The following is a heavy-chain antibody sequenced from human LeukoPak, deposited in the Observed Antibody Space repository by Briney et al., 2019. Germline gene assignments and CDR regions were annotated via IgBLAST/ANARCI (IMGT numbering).Heavy chain of an antibody. V-gene: IGHV3-21*01. CDR3: AKDYWWFGELLLFDY. J-gene: IGHJ4*02. CDR2: ISSSSSYI. D-gene: IGHD3-10*01. Sequence: GGSLRLSCAASGFTFSDYTMNWVRQAPGKGLEWVSSISSSSSYIFYADSVKGRFTISRDNAKNSLYLQMNSLRAEDTAVYYCAKDYWWFGELLLFDYWGQGTLVTVSS. CDR1: GFTFSDYT.